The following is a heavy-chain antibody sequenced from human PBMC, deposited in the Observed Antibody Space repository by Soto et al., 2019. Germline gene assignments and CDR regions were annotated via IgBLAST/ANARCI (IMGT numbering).Heavy chain of an antibody. Sequence: SETLSLTCSVSGADINTYSWTWIRQPAGKGLEWIGRIYTSASINYNPSLKCRVTLSVDTSTNQVSLRLASVTAADTAIYYCARDREAGYNFYYGMDVWGQGTTVTVSS. V-gene: IGHV4-4*07. CDR2: IYTSASI. CDR3: ARDREAGYNFYYGMDV. CDR1: GADINTYS. D-gene: IGHD6-19*01. J-gene: IGHJ6*02.